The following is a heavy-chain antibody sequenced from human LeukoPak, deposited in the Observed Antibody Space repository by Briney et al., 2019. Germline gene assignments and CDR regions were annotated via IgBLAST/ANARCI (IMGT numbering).Heavy chain of an antibody. CDR2: LSYDGGNK. D-gene: IGHD3-22*01. V-gene: IGHV3-30*18. CDR3: AKEMNYCRSSAFDY. J-gene: IGHJ4*02. CDR1: GLTFSSYG. Sequence: GGSLRLSCAASGLTFSSYGVHWVRQAPGKGLEWVAVLSYDGGNKYYTDSVKGRFTISRDNSKNTLYLQMNSLRAEDMSVYDCAKEMNYCRSSAFDYWGQGTLVTVSS.